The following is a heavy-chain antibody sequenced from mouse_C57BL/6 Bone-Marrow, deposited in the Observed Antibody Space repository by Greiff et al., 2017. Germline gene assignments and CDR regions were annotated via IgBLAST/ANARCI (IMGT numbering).Heavy chain of an antibody. CDR1: GFTFSNYW. CDR2: IRLKSDNYAT. Sequence: EVQRVESGGGLVQPGGSMKLSCVASGFTFSNYWMNWVRQSPEKGLEWVAQIRLKSDNYATHYAESVKGRFTISRDDSKSSVYLQMNNLRAEDTGIYYCTGGTTVVATGYVDVWGTGTTVTVSS. CDR3: TGGTTVVATGYVDV. D-gene: IGHD1-1*01. V-gene: IGHV6-3*01. J-gene: IGHJ1*03.